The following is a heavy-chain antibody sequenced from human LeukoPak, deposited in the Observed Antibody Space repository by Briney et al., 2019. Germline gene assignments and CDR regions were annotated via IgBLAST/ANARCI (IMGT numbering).Heavy chain of an antibody. D-gene: IGHD5-18*01. CDR3: ARGGDRYSYGYYY. V-gene: IGHV3-53*01. CDR2: IYSGGST. CDR1: GFTFDDYA. Sequence: GRSLRLSCAASGFTFDDYAMHWVRQAPGKGLEWVSVIYSGGSTYYADSVKGRFTFSRDNSKNTLYLQMNSLRAEDTAVYYCARGGDRYSYGYYYWGQGTLVTVSS. J-gene: IGHJ4*02.